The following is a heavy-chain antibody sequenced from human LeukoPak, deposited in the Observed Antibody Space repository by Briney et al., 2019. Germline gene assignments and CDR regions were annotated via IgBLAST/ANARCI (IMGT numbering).Heavy chain of an antibody. CDR2: FNPNNGNT. V-gene: IGHV1-18*01. CDR1: GYTFTRYG. CDR3: ARVGYDSSGRHRYAFDI. J-gene: IGHJ3*02. Sequence: ASVKVSCKASGYTFTRYGISWVRQAPGQGLEWMGWFNPNNGNTNYVQKLQGRVTMTTDTSTSTAYMELRGLRSDDTAVYYCARVGYDSSGRHRYAFDIWGQGTMVTVSS. D-gene: IGHD3-22*01.